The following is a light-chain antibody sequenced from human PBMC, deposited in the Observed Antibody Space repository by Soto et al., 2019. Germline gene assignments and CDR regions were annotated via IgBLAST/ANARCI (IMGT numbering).Light chain of an antibody. CDR1: SSDVGGYNF. J-gene: IGLJ1*01. CDR2: EVS. CDR3: SSYTSSSTRV. Sequence: QSALTQPASVSGSPGQSIPISCTGTSSDVGGYNFVSWYQQHPGEAPKLMIYEVSNRPSGVSSRFSGSKSGNTASLTISGLQAEDEADYYCSSYTSSSTRVFGTGTKVTVL. V-gene: IGLV2-14*01.